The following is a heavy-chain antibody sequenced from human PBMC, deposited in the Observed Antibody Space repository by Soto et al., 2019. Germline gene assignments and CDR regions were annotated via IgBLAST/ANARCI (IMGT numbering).Heavy chain of an antibody. Sequence: QELLVESGGGVVQPGTSLRLSCAASGFTFSSFAMHWVRQAPGKGLEWVSVISFNGLSQFYPDSIRGRFTISRDNSKNNLYLQLDSLRRDDTAVYYCAGGGRGLRGAFDVWGQGTEVSVS. V-gene: IGHV3-30*03. CDR3: AGGGRGLRGAFDV. CDR1: GFTFSSFA. D-gene: IGHD3-16*01. J-gene: IGHJ3*01. CDR2: ISFNGLSQ.